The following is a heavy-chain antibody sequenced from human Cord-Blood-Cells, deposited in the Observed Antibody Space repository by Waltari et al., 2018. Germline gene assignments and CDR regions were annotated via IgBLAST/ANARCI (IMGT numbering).Heavy chain of an antibody. Sequence: QVQLVQSGAEVKKPGSSVKVSCKASGRTFSSYAISWVRQAPGQGSEWMGGIIPIFGTANYARKFQGRVTITADESTSTAYMELSSLRSEDTAVYYCARVPYDSSGYYYYWGQGTLVTVSS. V-gene: IGHV1-69*01. CDR1: GRTFSSYA. CDR3: ARVPYDSSGYYYY. J-gene: IGHJ4*02. D-gene: IGHD3-22*01. CDR2: IIPIFGTA.